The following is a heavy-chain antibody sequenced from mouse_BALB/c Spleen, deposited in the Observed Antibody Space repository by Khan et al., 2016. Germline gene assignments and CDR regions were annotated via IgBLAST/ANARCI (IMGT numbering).Heavy chain of an antibody. V-gene: IGHV2-6*02. CDR1: GFSLTSYG. Sequence: QVQLKQSGPGLVAPSQSLSITCTVSGFSLTSYGVHWVRQPPGKGLEWLVVIWSDGSTTYNSALKSRLSISKDNSKSQVFLKMNSLQTDDTAMYYCARGDDGGGAMDYWGQGTSVTVSS. CDR2: IWSDGST. CDR3: ARGDDGGGAMDY. D-gene: IGHD2-3*01. J-gene: IGHJ4*01.